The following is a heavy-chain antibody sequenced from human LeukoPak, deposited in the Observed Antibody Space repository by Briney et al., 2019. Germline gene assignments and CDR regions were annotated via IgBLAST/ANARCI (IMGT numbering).Heavy chain of an antibody. Sequence: PGGSLRLSCAASGFTFSTFAMIWVRQPPGKGLEWVSSMFPSGGEIHYADSVKGRFTISRDNSKNTLYLQMNSLRAEDTAVYYCAKSCRPNYYDILTGYYQDWGQGTLVTVSS. CDR3: AKSCRPNYYDILTGYYQD. CDR1: GFTFSTFA. J-gene: IGHJ4*02. CDR2: MFPSGGEI. D-gene: IGHD3-9*01. V-gene: IGHV3-23*01.